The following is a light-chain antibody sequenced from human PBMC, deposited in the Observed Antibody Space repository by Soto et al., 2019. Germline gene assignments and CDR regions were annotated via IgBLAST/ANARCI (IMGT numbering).Light chain of an antibody. V-gene: IGKV3-11*01. CDR3: QQRSNSWT. CDR1: QSVSSY. J-gene: IGKJ1*01. Sequence: EIVLTQSPATLSLSPGERATLSCRASQSVSSYLVWYQHKPGQAPRLLIYDASNRATGIPARFSGSGSGTDFTLTISSLEPDDVAVYYCQQRSNSWTFGQGTKVEIK. CDR2: DAS.